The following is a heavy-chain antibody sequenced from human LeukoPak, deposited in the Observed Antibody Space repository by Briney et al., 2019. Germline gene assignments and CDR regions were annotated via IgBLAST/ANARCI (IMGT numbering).Heavy chain of an antibody. Sequence: GGSLRLSCAASGFTFDDYAMHWVRQAPGKGLEWVSGISWNSGSIGYADSVKGRFTISRDNAKNSLYLQMNSLRAEDTALYYCAKAIAVAGQYYFDYWGQGTLVTVSS. CDR3: AKAIAVAGQYYFDY. CDR1: GFTFDDYA. D-gene: IGHD6-19*01. V-gene: IGHV3-9*01. CDR2: ISWNSGSI. J-gene: IGHJ4*02.